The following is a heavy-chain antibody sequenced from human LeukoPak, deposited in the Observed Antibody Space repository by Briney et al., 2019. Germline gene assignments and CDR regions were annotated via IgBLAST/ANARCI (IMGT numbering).Heavy chain of an antibody. V-gene: IGHV3-33*08. Sequence: TGGSLRLSCAASGFTFSSYSMNWVRQAPGKGLEWVAVIWYDGSSKYYADSVKGRFTISRDNSKNTLYLQMNSLRAEDTAVYYCARGIAEQDYWGQGTLVTVSS. D-gene: IGHD1/OR15-1a*01. CDR2: IWYDGSSK. CDR3: ARGIAEQDY. CDR1: GFTFSSYS. J-gene: IGHJ4*02.